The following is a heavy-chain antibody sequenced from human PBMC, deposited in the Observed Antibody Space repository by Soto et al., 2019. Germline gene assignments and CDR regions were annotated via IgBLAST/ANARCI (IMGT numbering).Heavy chain of an antibody. Sequence: EVHLVESGGGLVQPGRSLRLSCAASGFTFDGYAMHWVRQAPGKGLEWVSGLSWDSRAIDYAESVKGRFTISRDNTNNSLHLQMNSPRPEDTAFYYCVKLRYSEGTGNFDYWGQGTLVTVSS. CDR2: LSWDSRAI. D-gene: IGHD1-26*01. CDR1: GFTFDGYA. V-gene: IGHV3-9*01. CDR3: VKLRYSEGTGNFDY. J-gene: IGHJ4*02.